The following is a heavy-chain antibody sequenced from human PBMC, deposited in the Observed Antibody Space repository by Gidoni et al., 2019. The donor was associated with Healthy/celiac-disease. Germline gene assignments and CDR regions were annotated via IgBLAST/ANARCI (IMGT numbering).Heavy chain of an antibody. D-gene: IGHD2-15*01. J-gene: IGHJ4*02. CDR2: ISGSGGST. V-gene: IGHV3-23*01. CDR3: AKEDCSGGSCYSHY. CDR1: GFTFSSYA. Sequence: EVQLLESGVDLVPPGWSLRLSCAASGFTFSSYAIRWVRQTTGKGLEWVSDISGSGGSTYYADSVKGRFTISRDNSKKTLYLQMNSLRAEDTAVYYCAKEDCSGGSCYSHYWGQGTLVTVSS.